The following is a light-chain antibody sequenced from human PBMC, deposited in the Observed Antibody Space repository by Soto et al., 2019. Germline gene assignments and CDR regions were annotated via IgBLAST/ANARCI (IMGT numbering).Light chain of an antibody. CDR1: RSVSSY. J-gene: IGKJ5*01. CDR3: QQRSSWPIT. CDR2: DAS. V-gene: IGKV3-11*01. Sequence: EIVLTQSPATLSLSPGESATLSCRATRSVSSYLAWYQQKPGQAPRLLIYDASSRPTDIPARFSGSGSGTDFTLTISSLEPEDFAVYYCQQRSSWPITFGQGTRLEIK.